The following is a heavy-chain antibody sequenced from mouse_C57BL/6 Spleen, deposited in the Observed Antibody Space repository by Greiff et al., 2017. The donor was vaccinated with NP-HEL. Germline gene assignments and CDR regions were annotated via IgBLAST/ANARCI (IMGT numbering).Heavy chain of an antibody. D-gene: IGHD1-1*01. Sequence: EVQLVESGGGLVKPGGSLKLSCAASGFTFSDYGMHWVRQDPEKGLEWVAYISSGSSTIYYADTVKGRFTISRDNAKNTLFLQMTSLRSEDTAMYYCARFTTVVATDWYFDVWGTGTTVTVSS. CDR3: ARFTTVVATDWYFDV. CDR1: GFTFSDYG. V-gene: IGHV5-17*01. CDR2: ISSGSSTI. J-gene: IGHJ1*03.